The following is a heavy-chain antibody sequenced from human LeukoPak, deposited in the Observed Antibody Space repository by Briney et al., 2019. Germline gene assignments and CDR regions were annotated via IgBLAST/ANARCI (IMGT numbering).Heavy chain of an antibody. CDR2: IRSRSSYI. V-gene: IGHV3-21*01. CDR3: ARDRADPDYGDYVFAY. D-gene: IGHD4-17*01. Sequence: GGSLRLSCAASGFTFSSYGMHWVRQAPGKGLEWVSSIRSRSSYIYYADSLKGRFTISRDNAKNSLYLNIHSLRAEDTAVYYCARDRADPDYGDYVFAYWGQGTLVTVSS. CDR1: GFTFSSYG. J-gene: IGHJ4*02.